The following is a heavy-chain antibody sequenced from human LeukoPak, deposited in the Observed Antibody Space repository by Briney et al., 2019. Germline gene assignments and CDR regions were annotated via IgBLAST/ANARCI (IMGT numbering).Heavy chain of an antibody. Sequence: ASVKVSCKASGYTFTGYYMHWVRQAPGQGLEWMGWINPNSGGTNYAQKFQGRVTMTRDTSISTAYMELSRLRSDDTAVYYCARAGPLCSSTSCYKERYYYYYTDXXXXXXTXTVS. V-gene: IGHV1-2*02. D-gene: IGHD2-2*02. CDR3: ARAGPLCSSTSCYKERYYYYYTDX. J-gene: IGHJ6*03. CDR1: GYTFTGYY. CDR2: INPNSGGT.